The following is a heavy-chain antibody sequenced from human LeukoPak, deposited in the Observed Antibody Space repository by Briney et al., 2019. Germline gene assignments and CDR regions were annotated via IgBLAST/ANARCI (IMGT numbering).Heavy chain of an antibody. D-gene: IGHD3-10*01. Sequence: SETLSLTCTVSGDSISNYYWSWIRQPAGKGLEWLGRTYSSGSTNYNPSLKSRVTMSVDTSKNQFSLKLSSVTAADTGVYYCARVSLVRGAPDYYFDYWGQGTLVTVSS. CDR2: TYSSGST. CDR1: GDSISNYY. V-gene: IGHV4-4*07. J-gene: IGHJ4*02. CDR3: ARVSLVRGAPDYYFDY.